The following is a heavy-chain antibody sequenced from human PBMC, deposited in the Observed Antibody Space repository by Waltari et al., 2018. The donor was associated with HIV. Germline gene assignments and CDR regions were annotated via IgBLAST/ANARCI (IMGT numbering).Heavy chain of an antibody. CDR1: GFTFSSYE. Sequence: EVKLVESGGGLVQPGGSVRLSCAASGFTFSSYEMNWVRQAPGKGLEWISYISSIGSSIYYADSVKGRFTISRDNGKKSLYLQMNILRAEDTAVYYCAKVREKQLWLRNWDFDLWGRGTLVTVSS. D-gene: IGHD5-18*01. CDR2: ISSIGSSI. V-gene: IGHV3-48*03. CDR3: AKVREKQLWLRNWDFDL. J-gene: IGHJ2*01.